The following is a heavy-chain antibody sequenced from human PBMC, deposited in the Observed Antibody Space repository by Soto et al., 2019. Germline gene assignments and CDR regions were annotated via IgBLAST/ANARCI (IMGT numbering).Heavy chain of an antibody. J-gene: IGHJ4*02. D-gene: IGHD1-1*01. CDR3: ARHPPQHLLEYYFDY. CDR2: IYYAGRT. Sequence: SETLSLTCTVSGGSVGGSSYYWGWIRQPPGKGLEWIGTIYYAGRTYYNPSLKSRVTMSVDTSKNQFSLKLSSVAAADTAVYYCARHPPQHLLEYYFDYWGQGALVTVS. V-gene: IGHV4-39*01. CDR1: GGSVGGSSYY.